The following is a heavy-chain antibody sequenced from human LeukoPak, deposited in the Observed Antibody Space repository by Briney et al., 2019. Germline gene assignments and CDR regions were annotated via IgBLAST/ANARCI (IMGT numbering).Heavy chain of an antibody. J-gene: IGHJ6*03. CDR2: IYYSGST. D-gene: IGHD3-22*01. CDR1: GGSISSYY. V-gene: IGHV4-59*01. CDR3: ARSTYYYDSSGYPYYYYYYYMDV. Sequence: SETLSLTCTVSGGSISSYYWSWIRQPPGKGLEWIGYIYYSGSTNYNPSLKSRVTISVDTSKNQFSLKLSSVTAADTAVYYCARSTYYYDSSGYPYYYYYYYMDVWGKGTTVTVSS.